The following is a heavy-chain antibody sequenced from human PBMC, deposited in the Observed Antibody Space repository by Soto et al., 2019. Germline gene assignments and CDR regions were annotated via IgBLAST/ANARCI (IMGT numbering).Heavy chain of an antibody. D-gene: IGHD2-8*01. V-gene: IGHV1-18*01. CDR1: GYTFTTYD. J-gene: IGHJ6*02. Sequence: GASVKVSCKASGYTFTTYDISWVRQAPGQGLEWMGRISTYNGNTNYPQSLQGRPTMTTDTSTTTAYMELRSLRSDGTAVYYCARDPYHVLMVNAPNLYGMDVWGQGTTVTVSS. CDR3: ARDPYHVLMVNAPNLYGMDV. CDR2: ISTYNGNT.